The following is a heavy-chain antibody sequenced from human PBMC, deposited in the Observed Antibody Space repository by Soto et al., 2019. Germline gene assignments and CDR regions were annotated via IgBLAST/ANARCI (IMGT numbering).Heavy chain of an antibody. D-gene: IGHD6-13*01. CDR2: IWYDGSIK. CDR1: GFTFNTYA. V-gene: IGHV3-33*01. Sequence: GVSLRLSCGASGFTFNTYAMHWVRQAPGKGLEWVAVIWYDGSIKYYADSVKGRFTISRDNSENTLYLLVNSLRADDTAVYYCARGPPYSSSWYWYLDLWGRGTLVTVSS. J-gene: IGHJ2*01. CDR3: ARGPPYSSSWYWYLDL.